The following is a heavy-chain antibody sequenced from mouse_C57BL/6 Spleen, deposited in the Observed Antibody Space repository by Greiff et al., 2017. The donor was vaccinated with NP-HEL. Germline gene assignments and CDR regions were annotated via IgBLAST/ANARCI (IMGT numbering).Heavy chain of an antibody. Sequence: VQLQQSGAELVRPGASVKLSCTASGFNIKDYYMHWVKQRPEQGLEWIGRIDPEDGDTEYAPKFQGKATMTADTSSNTAYLQLSSLTSEDTAVYDCTTPYSGDYFDYWGQGSTLTVSS. CDR2: IDPEDGDT. CDR3: TTPYSGDYFDY. CDR1: GFNIKDYY. D-gene: IGHD1-1*02. V-gene: IGHV14-1*01. J-gene: IGHJ2*01.